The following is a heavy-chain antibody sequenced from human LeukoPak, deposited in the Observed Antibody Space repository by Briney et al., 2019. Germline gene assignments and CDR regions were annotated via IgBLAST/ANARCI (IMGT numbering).Heavy chain of an antibody. CDR1: GFTFSSYA. J-gene: IGHJ4*02. CDR3: ARLRRNSDRSDFFYYYGH. D-gene: IGHD3-22*01. CDR2: ISGDGGAT. Sequence: GGSLRLSCAASGFTFSSYAMNWVRQAPGKGLEWVSTISGDGGATHYADSVKGRFTISRANSKNTLFLQMNSLRAEGTAVYYCARLRRNSDRSDFFYYYGHWGQGTLVTVSS. V-gene: IGHV3-23*01.